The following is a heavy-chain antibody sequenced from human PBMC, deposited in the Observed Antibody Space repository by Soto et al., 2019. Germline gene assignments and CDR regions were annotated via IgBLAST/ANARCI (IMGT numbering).Heavy chain of an antibody. D-gene: IGHD3-22*01. CDR3: ASSLRGVDYYDSSGYYPLDY. CDR2: IYYSGST. V-gene: IGHV4-61*05. J-gene: IGHJ4*02. CDR1: GGSIRSSSYY. Sequence: PSETLSLTCSFSGGSIRSSSYYLSWIRQPPGKGLEWIGYIYYSGSTNYNPSLKSRVTISVDTSKNQFSLKLSSVTAADTAVYYCASSLRGVDYYDSSGYYPLDYWGQGTLVTVSS.